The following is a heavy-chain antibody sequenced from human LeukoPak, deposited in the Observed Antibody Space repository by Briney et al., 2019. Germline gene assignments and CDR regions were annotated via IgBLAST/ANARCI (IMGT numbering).Heavy chain of an antibody. V-gene: IGHV3-23*01. CDR2: ISGSGGTT. D-gene: IGHD6-19*01. J-gene: IGHJ4*02. CDR3: AKDRGSSSGWD. CDR1: GFTFSSYA. Sequence: GGSLRLSCAASGFTFSSYAMTWVRQAPGKGLEWVSAISGSGGTTYYADSVKGRFTISRDNSKNTLYLQMNSLRAEDTAVYYCAKDRGSSSGWDWGQGTLVTVSS.